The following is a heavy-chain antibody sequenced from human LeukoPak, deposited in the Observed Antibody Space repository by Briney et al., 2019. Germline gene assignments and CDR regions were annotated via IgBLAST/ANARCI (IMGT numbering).Heavy chain of an antibody. Sequence: GGSPRLSCAASGFTFSSYAMSWVRQAPGKGLEWVSAISGSGGSTYYADSVKGRFTISRDNSKNTLYLQMNSLRVEDTAVYSCARESFGDYYFDYWGQGTLVTVSS. J-gene: IGHJ4*02. V-gene: IGHV3-23*01. D-gene: IGHD4-17*01. CDR3: ARESFGDYYFDY. CDR1: GFTFSSYA. CDR2: ISGSGGST.